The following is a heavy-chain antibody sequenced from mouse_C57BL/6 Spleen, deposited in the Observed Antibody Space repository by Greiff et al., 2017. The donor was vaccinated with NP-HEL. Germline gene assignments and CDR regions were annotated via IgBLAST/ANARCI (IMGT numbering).Heavy chain of an antibody. D-gene: IGHD1-1*01. V-gene: IGHV7-3*01. CDR3: ARSGSRYAMDY. CDR2: IRNKANGYTT. J-gene: IGHJ4*01. CDR1: GFTFTDYY. Sequence: EVMLVESGGGLVQPGGSLSLSCAASGFTFTDYYMSWVRQPPGKALEWLGFIRNKANGYTTEYSASVKGRFTISRDNSQSILYLQMTALRAEDSATYYCARSGSRYAMDYWGQGTSFTVSS.